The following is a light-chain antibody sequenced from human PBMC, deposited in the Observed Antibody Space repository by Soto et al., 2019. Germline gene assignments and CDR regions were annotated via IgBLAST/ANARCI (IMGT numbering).Light chain of an antibody. CDR3: QQYGRTPTT. Sequence: LTLSPAAVSLSPEERATITCRASQSVSSYLAWYHQKPGKAPGLLIYAASSLNTGVPSRFSGSGSGTDFTLTISGLEPEDFAVYYCQQYGRTPTTSGQGAMVDI. J-gene: IGKJ1*01. CDR1: QSVSSY. CDR2: AAS. V-gene: IGKV3-20*01.